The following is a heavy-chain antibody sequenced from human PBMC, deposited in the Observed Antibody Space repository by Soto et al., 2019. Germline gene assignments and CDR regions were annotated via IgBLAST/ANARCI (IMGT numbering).Heavy chain of an antibody. CDR3: ARGDCSAAGCYIHYYYGMDV. Sequence: GGSLRLSCAAAGFTFRNYAMSWVRQAPGKGLEWVSAISRSGGTSYYADSVKGRFTISRDNAKNTLYLQMGNLRAEDTAVYYCARGDCSAAGCYIHYYYGMDVWGQGTTVTVSS. CDR1: GFTFRNYA. D-gene: IGHD2-2*02. CDR2: ISRSGGTS. V-gene: IGHV3-23*01. J-gene: IGHJ6*02.